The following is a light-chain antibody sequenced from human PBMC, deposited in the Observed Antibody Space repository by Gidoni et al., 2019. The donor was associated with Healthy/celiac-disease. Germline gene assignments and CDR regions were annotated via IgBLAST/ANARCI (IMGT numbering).Light chain of an antibody. CDR1: SSNIGAGYD. Sequence: QSVLTHPPSVSAAPGQRVTISCTGSSSNIGAGYDVHWYQQLPGTAPKLLIYGNSNRPSGVPDRFSGSKSGTSASLAITELQAEDEADYYCQSYDSSLSGSVFGGGTKLTVL. J-gene: IGLJ2*01. CDR2: GNS. CDR3: QSYDSSLSGSV. V-gene: IGLV1-40*01.